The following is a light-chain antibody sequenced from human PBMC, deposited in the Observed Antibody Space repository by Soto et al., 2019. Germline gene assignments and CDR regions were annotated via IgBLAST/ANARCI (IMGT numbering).Light chain of an antibody. Sequence: QSVLTQPPSASGTPGQRVTISCSGSSSNIGSNPVNWYQQLPGTAPKLLIYTNNERPSGVPDRFSGSKSGTSASLAISGLQSEDEADYYCAAWDDSLNVVLGGGTKLTVL. CDR3: AAWDDSLNVV. CDR2: TNN. J-gene: IGLJ2*01. CDR1: SSNIGSNP. V-gene: IGLV1-44*01.